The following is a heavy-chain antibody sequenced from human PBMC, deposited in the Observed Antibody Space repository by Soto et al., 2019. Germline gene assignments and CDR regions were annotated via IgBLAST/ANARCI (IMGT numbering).Heavy chain of an antibody. D-gene: IGHD3-10*01. V-gene: IGHV4-31*03. CDR2: ISNSGRT. Sequence: QVQLQESGPGLVKPSQTLSLTCTVSGGSVRRGNYYWSWIRQFPGKGLEWIGYISNSGRTHYNTSLVSRITILVDTSKNQFFLELRSVTAADTALYYCARADYATGSYYPDYWGQGTLVTVSS. CDR1: GGSVRRGNYY. J-gene: IGHJ4*02. CDR3: ARADYATGSYYPDY.